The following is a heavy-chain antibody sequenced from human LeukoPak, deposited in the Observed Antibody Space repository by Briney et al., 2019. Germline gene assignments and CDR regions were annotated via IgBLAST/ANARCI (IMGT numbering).Heavy chain of an antibody. D-gene: IGHD1-26*01. V-gene: IGHV3-7*03. CDR3: ARKGGSYFDY. CDR2: INHNGNVN. CDR1: GFTFSSYW. J-gene: IGHJ4*02. Sequence: GGSLRLSCAASGFTFSSYWMNWARQAPGKGLEWVASINHNGNVNYYVDSVKGRFTTSRDNAKNSLYLQMNSLRAEDTAVYYCARKGGSYFDYWGQGTLVTVSS.